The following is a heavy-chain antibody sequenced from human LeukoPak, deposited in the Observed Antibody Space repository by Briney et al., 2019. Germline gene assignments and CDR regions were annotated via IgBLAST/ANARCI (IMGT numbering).Heavy chain of an antibody. Sequence: PSETLSLTCTVSGGSISSYYWSWIRQPPGKGLEWIGYIYYSGSTNYKPSLKSRVTISVDTSKNQFSLKLSSVTAADTAVYYCARGEPGRSYDYWGQGTLVTVSS. CDR2: IYYSGST. D-gene: IGHD3-10*01. V-gene: IGHV4-59*12. J-gene: IGHJ4*02. CDR3: ARGEPGRSYDY. CDR1: GGSISSYY.